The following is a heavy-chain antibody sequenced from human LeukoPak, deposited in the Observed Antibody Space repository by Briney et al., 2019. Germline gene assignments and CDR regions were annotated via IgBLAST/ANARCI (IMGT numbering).Heavy chain of an antibody. CDR2: IWYDVSNK. D-gene: IGHD2-2*01. Sequence: GGSLRLSCAASVFTFSIYGMHWVREALGEGLEWGAVIWYDVSNKYYVDSVKSRVTISRENSKNTPYLQMNRLRAEDTAVYYCARGFCSSTSCPQDYWGQGTLVTVFS. CDR1: VFTFSIYG. J-gene: IGHJ4*02. V-gene: IGHV3-33*01. CDR3: ARGFCSSTSCPQDY.